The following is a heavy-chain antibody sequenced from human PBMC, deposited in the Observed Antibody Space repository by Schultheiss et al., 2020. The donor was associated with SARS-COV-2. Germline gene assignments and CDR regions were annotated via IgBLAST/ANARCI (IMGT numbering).Heavy chain of an antibody. J-gene: IGHJ4*02. CDR3: ARGMGGYYYFDY. CDR2: MYTSGST. Sequence: SQTLSLTCTVSGGSISSGSYYWSWIRQPAGKGLEWIGRMYTSGSTYYNPSLKSRVTISVDTSKNQFSLKLSSVTAADSAVYFCARGMGGYYYFDYWGQGTLVTVSS. CDR1: GGSISSGSYY. D-gene: IGHD3-22*01. V-gene: IGHV4-61*02.